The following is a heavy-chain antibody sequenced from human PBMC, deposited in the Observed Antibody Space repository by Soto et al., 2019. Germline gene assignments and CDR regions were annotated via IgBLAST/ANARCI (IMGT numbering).Heavy chain of an antibody. Sequence: GASVKVSCKASGYTFTSYGISWVRQAPGQGLEWMGWISAYNGNTNYAQKLQGRVTMTTDTSTSTAYMELRSLRSDDTAVYYCARGCVCTRERERGYYYGMDVWGQGTTVTVSS. CDR1: GYTFTSYG. J-gene: IGHJ6*02. D-gene: IGHD1-26*01. CDR3: ARGCVCTRERERGYYYGMDV. CDR2: ISAYNGNT. V-gene: IGHV1-18*01.